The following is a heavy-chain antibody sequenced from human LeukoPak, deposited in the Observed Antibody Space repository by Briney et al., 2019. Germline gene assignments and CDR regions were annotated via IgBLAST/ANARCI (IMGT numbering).Heavy chain of an antibody. CDR2: ISGSGGST. CDR1: GGSFSGYY. J-gene: IGHJ4*02. CDR3: AKRWYEVRDYFDY. Sequence: ETLSLTCAVYGGSFSGYYWSWVRQAPGKGLEWVSAISGSGGSTYYADSVKGRFTISRDNSKNTLYLQMNSLRAEDTAVYYCAKRWYEVRDYFDYWGQGTLVTVSS. D-gene: IGHD2-15*01. V-gene: IGHV3-23*01.